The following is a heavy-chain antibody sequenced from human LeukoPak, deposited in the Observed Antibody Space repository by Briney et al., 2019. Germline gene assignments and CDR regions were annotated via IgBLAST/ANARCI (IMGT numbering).Heavy chain of an antibody. V-gene: IGHV1-18*01. CDR2: ISGYNGNT. Sequence: ASVKVSCKASGYTFTSNGISWVRQAPGQGLEWMGWISGYNGNTKYAQKLQGRVTMTTDTSTSTAYMELRSLRSDDTAVYYCARDLGPYCSTTSCKAHYYYYGMDVWGQGTTVTVSS. J-gene: IGHJ6*02. D-gene: IGHD2-2*01. CDR1: GYTFTSNG. CDR3: ARDLGPYCSTTSCKAHYYYYGMDV.